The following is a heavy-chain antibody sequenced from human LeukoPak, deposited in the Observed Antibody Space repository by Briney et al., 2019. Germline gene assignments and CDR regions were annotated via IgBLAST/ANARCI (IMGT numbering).Heavy chain of an antibody. CDR3: ARVRLGEISGWYIFDD. J-gene: IGHJ4*02. CDR2: IRKDAGKT. Sequence: GESLRLSCKASGFTFRDYGFHWVRQAPGKGQEWVALIRKDAGKTYYADSVKGRFSISRDISKNTLYLQMNSLRTEDTAVYYCARVRLGEISGWYIFDDWGQGTLVTVSS. V-gene: IGHV3-30*02. CDR1: GFTFRDYG. D-gene: IGHD6-19*01.